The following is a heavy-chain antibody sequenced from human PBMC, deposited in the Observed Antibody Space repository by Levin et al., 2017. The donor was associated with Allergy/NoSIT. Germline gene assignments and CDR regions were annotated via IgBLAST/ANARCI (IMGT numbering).Heavy chain of an antibody. J-gene: IGHJ4*02. CDR1: GFTFSNYR. CDR2: IKGDGSEE. Sequence: GESLKISCAASGFTFSNYRMSWVRQSPGGGLEWVASIKGDGSEETYVGSVKGRFTISRDNSKSSLYVQMNNLRAEDTAVYYCARLFDSCSWSHYRIFYYWSQGTLVTGS. D-gene: IGHD3-10*02. V-gene: IGHV3-7*04. CDR3: ARLFDSCSWSHYRIFYY.